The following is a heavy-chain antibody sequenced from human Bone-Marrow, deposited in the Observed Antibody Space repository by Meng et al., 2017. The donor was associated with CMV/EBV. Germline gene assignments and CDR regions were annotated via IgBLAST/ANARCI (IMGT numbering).Heavy chain of an antibody. J-gene: IGHJ4*02. CDR3: ARVTLADEAGFFDY. Sequence: SGYPFTSYGISWVRQAPGQGLEWMGWISAYNGNTNYAQKLQGRVTMTTDTSTSTAYMELRSLRSDDTAVYYCARVTLADEAGFFDYWGQGTLVTVSS. V-gene: IGHV1-18*01. CDR1: GYPFTSYG. CDR2: ISAYNGNT. D-gene: IGHD6-19*01.